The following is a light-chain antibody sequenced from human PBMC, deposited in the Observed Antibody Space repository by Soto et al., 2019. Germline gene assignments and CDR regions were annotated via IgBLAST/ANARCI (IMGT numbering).Light chain of an antibody. CDR3: QQYGSSPR. CDR1: QSVTSSY. CDR2: GAS. Sequence: EIVLTQSPGTLSLSPGERATLSCRASQSVTSSYLAWYQHKPGQAPRLLIYGASSRATGIPHRFSGSGSGTDFTLTISRLEPEDFAVYYCQQYGSSPRFGQGTEVEI. J-gene: IGKJ1*01. V-gene: IGKV3-20*01.